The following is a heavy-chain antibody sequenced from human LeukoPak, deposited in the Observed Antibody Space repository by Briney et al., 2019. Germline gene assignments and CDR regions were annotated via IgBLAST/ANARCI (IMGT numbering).Heavy chain of an antibody. CDR2: ITGDGSST. CDR1: GFTFSNYA. J-gene: IGHJ4*02. Sequence: PGASLRLSCAASGFTFSNYAMGWVRQAPGKGLEWVSAITGDGSSTYNADSVKGRFTVSRDNSKNTLYLQVNSLRAEDTATYYCAKARIVVVTALDYWGQGTLVIVSS. D-gene: IGHD2-21*02. V-gene: IGHV3-23*01. CDR3: AKARIVVVTALDY.